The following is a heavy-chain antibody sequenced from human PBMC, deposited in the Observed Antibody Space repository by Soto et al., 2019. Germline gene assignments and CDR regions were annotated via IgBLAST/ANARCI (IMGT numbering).Heavy chain of an antibody. CDR1: GGSISIGGYC. Sequence: SETLSLTCTVSGGSISIGGYCWSWIRQPPGKGLEWIGCFYNSGNTNYNPSLKSRVTISVDTSNNQFSLRVNSVTAADTAVYYCASTKQWLAFDYWGQGALVTVSS. V-gene: IGHV4-61*08. CDR2: FYNSGNT. D-gene: IGHD6-19*01. CDR3: ASTKQWLAFDY. J-gene: IGHJ4*02.